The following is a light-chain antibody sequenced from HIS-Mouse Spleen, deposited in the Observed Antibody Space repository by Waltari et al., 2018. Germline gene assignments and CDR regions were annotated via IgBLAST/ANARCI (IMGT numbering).Light chain of an antibody. CDR2: QDS. CDR3: QAWDSSYSV. CDR1: KLGDNY. V-gene: IGLV3-1*01. Sequence: SYELTQPPSVSVSPGQTASITCSGDKLGDNYACWYQQKPGQSPVLVIYQDSKRPSGIPKPFSGSNSGNTATLTISGTQAMDEADYYCQAWDSSYSVFGGGTKLTVL. J-gene: IGLJ2*01.